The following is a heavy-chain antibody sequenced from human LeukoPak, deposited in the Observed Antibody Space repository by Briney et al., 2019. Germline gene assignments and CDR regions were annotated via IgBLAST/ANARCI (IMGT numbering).Heavy chain of an antibody. V-gene: IGHV3-53*01. CDR3: AKNQGAEMATGY. CDR2: ILDDGRI. Sequence: GGSLRLSCAASGLTVSTTSMTWVRQAPGKGLEWVSDILDDGRIYYADSVKGRFTISRDNSKNTLYLQMNSLRAEDTAVYYCAKNQGAEMATGYWGQGTLVTVSS. D-gene: IGHD5-24*01. CDR1: GLTVSTTS. J-gene: IGHJ4*02.